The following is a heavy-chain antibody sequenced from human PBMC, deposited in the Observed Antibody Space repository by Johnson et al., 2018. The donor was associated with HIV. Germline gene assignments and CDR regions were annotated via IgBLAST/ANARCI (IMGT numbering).Heavy chain of an antibody. J-gene: IGHJ3*02. Sequence: LVESGGGVVQPGRSLRLSCAASGFTFSSYGMHWVRQAQGKGLEWVAVIWYDGSNKYYADSVKGRFTISRDNSKNTLYLKMDSLSAEDTSVYYCARERDYYDSSGYWVDAFDIWGQGTMVTVSS. CDR2: IWYDGSNK. CDR3: ARERDYYDSSGYWVDAFDI. V-gene: IGHV3-33*01. D-gene: IGHD3-22*01. CDR1: GFTFSSYG.